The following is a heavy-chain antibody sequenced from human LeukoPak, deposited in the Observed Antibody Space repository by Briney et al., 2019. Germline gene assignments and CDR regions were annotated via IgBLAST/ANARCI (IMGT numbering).Heavy chain of an antibody. J-gene: IGHJ4*02. CDR1: GGTFSSYA. CDR3: ARGDSSSWYGGYYFDY. V-gene: IGHV1-69*13. CDR2: IIPIFGTA. D-gene: IGHD6-13*01. Sequence: ASVKVSCKASGGTFSSYAISWVRQAPGQGLEWMGGIIPIFGTANYAQKFQGRVTITADESTSTAYMELSSLRSEDTAVYYCARGDSSSWYGGYYFDYWGQGTLVTVSS.